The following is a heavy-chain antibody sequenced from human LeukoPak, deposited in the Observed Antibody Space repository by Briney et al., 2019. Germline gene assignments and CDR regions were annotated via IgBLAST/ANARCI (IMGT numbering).Heavy chain of an antibody. D-gene: IGHD1-1*01. CDR3: ARDQGMNGDAFDI. V-gene: IGHV4-59*01. CDR1: GGSISSYY. J-gene: IGHJ3*02. Sequence: SETLSLTCTVSGGSISSYYWSWIRQPPGKGLEWIGYIYYSGSTNYNPSLKSRVTISVDTSKNQFSLKLSSVTAADTAVYYCARDQGMNGDAFDIWGQGTMVTVSS. CDR2: IYYSGST.